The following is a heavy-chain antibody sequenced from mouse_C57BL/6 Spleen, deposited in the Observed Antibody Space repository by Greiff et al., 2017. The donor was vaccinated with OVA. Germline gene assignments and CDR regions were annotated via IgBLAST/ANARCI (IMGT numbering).Heavy chain of an antibody. CDR2: INYDGSST. CDR1: GFTFSDYY. CDR3: ARDGYYFDV. V-gene: IGHV5-16*01. D-gene: IGHD2-2*01. Sequence: EVMLVESEGGLVQPGSSMKLSCTASGFTFSDYYMAWVRQVPEKGLEWVANINYDGSSTYYLDSLKSRFIISRDNAKNILYLQMSSLKSEDTATYYCARDGYYFDVWGTGTTVTVSS. J-gene: IGHJ1*03.